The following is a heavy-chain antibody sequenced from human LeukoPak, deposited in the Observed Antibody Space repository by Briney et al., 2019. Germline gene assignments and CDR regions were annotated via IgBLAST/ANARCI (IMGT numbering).Heavy chain of an antibody. Sequence: PGGSLRLSCAASGFTFSTYSMNWLRLAPGKGLEWVSSISPDSNYKYYVDSVKGRFTISRDNAKNTLYLQMNSLRAEDTAVYYCTREVSGSLYFDYWGQGTLVTVSS. V-gene: IGHV3-21*01. CDR3: TREVSGSLYFDY. J-gene: IGHJ4*02. CDR1: GFTFSTYS. D-gene: IGHD1-26*01. CDR2: ISPDSNYK.